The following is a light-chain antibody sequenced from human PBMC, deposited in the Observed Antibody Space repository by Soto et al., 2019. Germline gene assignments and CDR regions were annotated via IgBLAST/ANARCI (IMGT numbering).Light chain of an antibody. CDR3: QQYNNWPIT. J-gene: IGKJ5*01. Sequence: EIVMTQSPATLSVSPGERATLSCRASQSVSGNLAWYQQKPGQAPRLLIYGASTRATGIPARFSGSGSGTEFTLTIRSLQSEDFPVYYCQQYNNWPITFGQGTRLEIK. CDR2: GAS. CDR1: QSVSGN. V-gene: IGKV3-15*01.